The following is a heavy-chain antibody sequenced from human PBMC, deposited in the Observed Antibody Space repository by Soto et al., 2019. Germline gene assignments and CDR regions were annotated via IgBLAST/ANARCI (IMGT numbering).Heavy chain of an antibody. D-gene: IGHD1-26*01. J-gene: IGHJ4*02. Sequence: SGTTLVNPTQTLTLTCTFSGFSLSTIGMCGSWIRQPPGKALEWLALIDWDDDKYYSTSLKTRLTISKDTSKNQVVLTMTNMDPVDTATYYCARIRRGATPQAYFDYWGQGTLVIVSS. CDR1: GFSLSTIGMC. CDR2: IDWDDDK. CDR3: ARIRRGATPQAYFDY. V-gene: IGHV2-70*01.